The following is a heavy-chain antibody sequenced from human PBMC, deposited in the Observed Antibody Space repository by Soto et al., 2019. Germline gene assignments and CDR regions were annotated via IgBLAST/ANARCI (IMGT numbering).Heavy chain of an antibody. CDR1: GYSFTSYG. CDR2: ISAYNGNT. J-gene: IGHJ6*02. CDR3: ARDNGCGEADV. D-gene: IGHD3-10*01. V-gene: IGHV1-18*01. Sequence: QVQLVQSGAEVKKPGASVKVSCKASGYSFTSYGISWVRQAPGQGLEWMGWISAYNGNTNYAQKLQGRVTRTTDTTTSEAYMEVRCLRSDDTAVHSWARDNGCGEADVWGQGPTVTVSS.